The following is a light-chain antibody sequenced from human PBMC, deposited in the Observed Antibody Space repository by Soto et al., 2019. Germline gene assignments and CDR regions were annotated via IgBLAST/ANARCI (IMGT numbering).Light chain of an antibody. J-gene: IGLJ1*01. CDR2: EVS. V-gene: IGLV2-18*02. CDR1: SSDVGSYNR. CDR3: SSYTSSNNYV. Sequence: QSARTQPPSVSGSPGQSVTISCTGTSSDVGSYNRVSWYQQPLGTAPKLMIYEVSNRPSGVPDRFSGSKSGNTASLTISGLQAEDEADYYCSSYTSSNNYVFGTGTKLTVL.